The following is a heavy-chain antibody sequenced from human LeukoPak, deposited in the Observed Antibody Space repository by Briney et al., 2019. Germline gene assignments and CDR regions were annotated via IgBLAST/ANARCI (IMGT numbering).Heavy chain of an antibody. Sequence: GGSLRLSCAASGFTYSNYYMNWVRQAPGKGREWVANIKQDGTEKYYVDSAKGRFTISRDNAKNSLYLQMNSLRAEDTAVYYCARGVLWEPPDYWGQGTLVTVSS. J-gene: IGHJ4*02. D-gene: IGHD1-14*01. CDR1: GFTYSNYY. V-gene: IGHV3-7*01. CDR2: IKQDGTEK. CDR3: ARGVLWEPPDY.